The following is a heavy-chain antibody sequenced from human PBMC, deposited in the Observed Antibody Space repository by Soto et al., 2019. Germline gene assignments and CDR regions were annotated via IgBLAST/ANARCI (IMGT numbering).Heavy chain of an antibody. CDR1: GFTFSSYG. D-gene: IGHD4-4*01. J-gene: IGHJ6*02. CDR3: AGTVTERRHIYYYYYGMDV. Sequence: QVQLVESGGGVVQPGRSLRLSCAASGFTFSSYGMHWVRQAPGKGLEWVAVIWYDGSNKYYADSVKGRFTISRDNSKNTLYLQMNSLSAEDTAVYYCAGTVTERRHIYYYYYGMDVWGQGTTVTVSS. V-gene: IGHV3-33*01. CDR2: IWYDGSNK.